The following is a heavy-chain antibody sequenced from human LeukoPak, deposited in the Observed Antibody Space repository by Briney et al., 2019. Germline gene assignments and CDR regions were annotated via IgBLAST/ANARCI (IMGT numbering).Heavy chain of an antibody. V-gene: IGHV3-30-3*01. D-gene: IGHD2-21*01. CDR2: ISYDGSNK. J-gene: IGHJ4*02. Sequence: GGSLRLSCAASGFTFSSYAMHWVRQAPGKGLEWVAVISYDGSNKYYADSVKGRFTISRDNSKNALYLQMNSLRAEDTAVYYCARTQTYSTDYWGQGTLVTVSS. CDR3: ARTQTYSTDY. CDR1: GFTFSSYA.